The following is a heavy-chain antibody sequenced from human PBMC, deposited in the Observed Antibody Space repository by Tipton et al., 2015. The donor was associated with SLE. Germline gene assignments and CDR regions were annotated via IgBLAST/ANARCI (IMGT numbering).Heavy chain of an antibody. V-gene: IGHV4-59*08. CDR1: GGPITSYY. J-gene: IGHJ4*02. CDR3: ARHSRGATSVRTPYFDS. Sequence: TLSLTCTVSGGPITSYYWSWIRQPPGKGLEWIGYIYYSGNTNYNPFLESRVTISVDTTRSQFSLKLSSVTAADTALYYCARHSRGATSVRTPYFDSWGQGTLVTVSS. CDR2: IYYSGNT. D-gene: IGHD1-26*01.